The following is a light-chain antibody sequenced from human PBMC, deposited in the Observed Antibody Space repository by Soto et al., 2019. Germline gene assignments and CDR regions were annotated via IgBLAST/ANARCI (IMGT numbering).Light chain of an antibody. Sequence: QSVLTQPPSASGSPGQSVTISCTGTRSDVGGNNYVSWYQQHPGKAPKLMIYEVSKRPSGVPDRFSGSKSGNTASLTVSGLQAEDEADYYCSSYAGSTLYVFGTGTKVTVL. CDR3: SSYAGSTLYV. CDR1: RSDVGGNNY. CDR2: EVS. J-gene: IGLJ1*01. V-gene: IGLV2-8*01.